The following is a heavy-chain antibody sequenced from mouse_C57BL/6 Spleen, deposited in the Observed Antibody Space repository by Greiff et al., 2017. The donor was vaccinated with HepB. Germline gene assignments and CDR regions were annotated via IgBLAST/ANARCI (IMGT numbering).Heavy chain of an antibody. V-gene: IGHV1-59*01. CDR1: GYTFTSYW. Sequence: QVQLQQPGAELVRPGTSVKLSCKASGYTFTSYWMHWVKQRPGQGLEWIGVIDPSDSYTNYNQKCKGKATLTVDTSSSTAYMQLSSLTSEDSAVYYCARGGYYGNPRWYFDVWGTGTTVTVSS. J-gene: IGHJ1*03. CDR2: IDPSDSYT. D-gene: IGHD2-1*01. CDR3: ARGGYYGNPRWYFDV.